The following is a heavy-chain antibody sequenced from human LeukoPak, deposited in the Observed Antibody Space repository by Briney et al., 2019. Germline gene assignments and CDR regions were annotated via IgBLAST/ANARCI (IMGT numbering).Heavy chain of an antibody. J-gene: IGHJ4*02. CDR3: ARQVDILTGYCSLDY. D-gene: IGHD3-9*01. Sequence: GESLQISCKGSGYSFTSYWIGWVRQMPGKGLEWMGIIYPGDSDTRYSPSFQGQVTISADKSISTAYLQWSSLKASDTAMYYCARQVDILTGYCSLDYWGQGTLVTVSS. V-gene: IGHV5-51*01. CDR2: IYPGDSDT. CDR1: GYSFTSYW.